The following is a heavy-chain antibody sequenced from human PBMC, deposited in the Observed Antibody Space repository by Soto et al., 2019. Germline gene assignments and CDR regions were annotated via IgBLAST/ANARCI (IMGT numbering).Heavy chain of an antibody. Sequence: SVKVSCKASGGTFSSYAISWVRQAPGQGLEWMGGIIPIFGTANYAQKFQGRATITADKSTSTAYMELSSLRSEDKAAYYCATSFPGRAAAGTGDYFYYGMDVWGQGTTVTVSS. CDR1: GGTFSSYA. CDR3: ATSFPGRAAAGTGDYFYYGMDV. D-gene: IGHD6-13*01. J-gene: IGHJ6*02. CDR2: IIPIFGTA. V-gene: IGHV1-69*06.